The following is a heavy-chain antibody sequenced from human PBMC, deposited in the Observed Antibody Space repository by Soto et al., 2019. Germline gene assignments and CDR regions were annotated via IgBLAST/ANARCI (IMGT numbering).Heavy chain of an antibody. CDR1: GFSFSRYG. J-gene: IGHJ6*02. D-gene: IGHD4-4*01. CDR3: AKATVSTGFYYAMDV. V-gene: IGHV3-30*18. CDR2: ISSAVSNT. Sequence: GGSLRLSCAAFGFSFSRYGMYWVRQAPGKGLEWVAVISSAVSNTQYADSVKGRFTVSRDNSKNTLYLQMNSLRAEDTAVYYCAKATVSTGFYYAMDVWGQGTTVTVSS.